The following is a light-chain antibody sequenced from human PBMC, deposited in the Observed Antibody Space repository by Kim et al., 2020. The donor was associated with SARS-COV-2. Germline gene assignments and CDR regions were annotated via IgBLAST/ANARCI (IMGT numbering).Light chain of an antibody. CDR3: QQYGSSPLT. V-gene: IGKV3-20*01. Sequence: SPGERATPSCRASQSVSSSSLAWYQQKPGQAPRLLIYGASSRATGIPDRFSGSGSGTDFTLTISRLEPEDFAVYYCQQYGSSPLTFGAGTKVDIK. J-gene: IGKJ4*01. CDR2: GAS. CDR1: QSVSSSS.